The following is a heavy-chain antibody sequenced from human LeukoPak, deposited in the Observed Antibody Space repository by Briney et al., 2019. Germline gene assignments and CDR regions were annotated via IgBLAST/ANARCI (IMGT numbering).Heavy chain of an antibody. CDR3: ARGRPHGNDY. CDR1: GFPFSSYG. J-gene: IGHJ4*02. D-gene: IGHD4-23*01. CDR2: IASDGSST. Sequence: GTSLRLSCAASGFPFSSYGMHWVRQAPGKGLVWVSRIASDGSSTTYADSVKGRFSISRDNAKNTPYLQMNSLRVGDTAVYYCARGRPHGNDYWGQGTLVTVSS. V-gene: IGHV3-74*01.